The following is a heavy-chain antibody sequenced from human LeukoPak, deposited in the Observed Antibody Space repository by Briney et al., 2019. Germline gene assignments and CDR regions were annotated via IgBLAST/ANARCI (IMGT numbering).Heavy chain of an antibody. CDR1: GYTFTGYY. V-gene: IGHV1-2*02. Sequence: APVKVSCKASGYTFTGYYMHWVRQAPGQGLEWMGWINPNSGGTNYAQKFQGRVTMTRDTSISTAYMELSRLRSDDTAVYYCARDSIYSSSGYYYGMDVWGQGTTVTVSS. CDR3: ARDSIYSSSGYYYGMDV. CDR2: INPNSGGT. J-gene: IGHJ6*02. D-gene: IGHD6-6*01.